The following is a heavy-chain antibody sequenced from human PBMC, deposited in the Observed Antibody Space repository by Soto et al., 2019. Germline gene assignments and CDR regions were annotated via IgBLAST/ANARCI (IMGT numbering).Heavy chain of an antibody. CDR3: GKDAGGRGNGAFDI. V-gene: IGHV4-59*01. CDR2: IYYSGST. D-gene: IGHD3-16*01. Sequence: SETLSLTCTVSGGSINSYYWSWIRQPPEKGLEWIGYIYYSGSTKYNPSLKSRVTISKDTSKNQFSLKLTSVTAADTAMYYCGKDAGGRGNGAFDIWGQGTMVTVSS. CDR1: GGSINSYY. J-gene: IGHJ3*02.